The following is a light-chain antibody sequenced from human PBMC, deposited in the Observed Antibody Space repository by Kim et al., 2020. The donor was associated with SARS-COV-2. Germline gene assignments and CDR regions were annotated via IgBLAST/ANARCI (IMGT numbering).Light chain of an antibody. J-gene: IGKJ5*01. CDR1: QSVSSA. CDR3: QKYNNLIT. Sequence: LAVSAAEGATLACRASQSVSSALARYQRKPGQAPRLVIYDTSTRATGVPARLSGSGSGTEFTLTVSSLQSEDFAVYFCQKYNNLITFGQGTRLVIK. CDR2: DTS. V-gene: IGKV3-15*01.